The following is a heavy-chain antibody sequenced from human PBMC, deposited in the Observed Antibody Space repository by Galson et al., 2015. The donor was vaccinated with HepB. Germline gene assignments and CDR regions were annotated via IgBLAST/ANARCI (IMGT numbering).Heavy chain of an antibody. Sequence: SLRLSCAASGFTFSSYGMHWVRQAPGKGLEWVAVISYDGSNKYYADSVKGRFTISRDNSKNTLYLQMNSLRAEDTAVYYCAKVDHWGSEAFDIWGQGTMVTVSS. J-gene: IGHJ3*02. CDR1: GFTFSSYG. CDR2: ISYDGSNK. D-gene: IGHD7-27*01. CDR3: AKVDHWGSEAFDI. V-gene: IGHV3-30*18.